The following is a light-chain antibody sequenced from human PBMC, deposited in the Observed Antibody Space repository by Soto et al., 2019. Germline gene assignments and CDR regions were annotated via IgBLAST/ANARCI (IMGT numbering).Light chain of an antibody. J-gene: IGLJ1*01. CDR1: SSDVGGYNH. V-gene: IGLV2-14*01. Sequence: QSALTQPDSVSESPGQSITISFAGTSSDVGGYNHVSWYQQHADRVPKLLIHEVSTRPSGVCNRFSGSMSGTTASLTISGLQAEDEADYYCTSYTSISTYVFGTGTKVTVL. CDR2: EVS. CDR3: TSYTSISTYV.